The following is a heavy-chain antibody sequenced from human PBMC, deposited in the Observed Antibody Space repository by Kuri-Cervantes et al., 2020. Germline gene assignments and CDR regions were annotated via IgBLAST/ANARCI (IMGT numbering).Heavy chain of an antibody. V-gene: IGHV3-74*01. CDR1: GFTFSGYW. J-gene: IGHJ4*02. CDR3: AKVVDFDY. CDR2: IDSDGSRT. D-gene: IGHD2-15*01. Sequence: GGSLRLSCAASGFTFSGYWMHWVRQVPGKGLVWVARIDSDGSRTIYVDSVKGRFTISRDNAKNTLYLQMNSLRAEDTAVYYCAKVVDFDYWGQGTLVTVSS.